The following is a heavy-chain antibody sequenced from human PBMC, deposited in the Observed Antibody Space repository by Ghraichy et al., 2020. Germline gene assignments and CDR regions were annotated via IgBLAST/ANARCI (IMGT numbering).Heavy chain of an antibody. Sequence: ASVKVSCKASGYTFTSYDINWVRQATGQGLEWMGWMNPNSGNTGYAQKFQGRVTMTRNTSISTAYMELSSLRSEDTAVYYCARAYHRYCSSTSCSYYFDYWGQGTLVTVSS. CDR3: ARAYHRYCSSTSCSYYFDY. CDR2: MNPNSGNT. D-gene: IGHD2-2*01. J-gene: IGHJ4*02. CDR1: GYTFTSYD. V-gene: IGHV1-8*01.